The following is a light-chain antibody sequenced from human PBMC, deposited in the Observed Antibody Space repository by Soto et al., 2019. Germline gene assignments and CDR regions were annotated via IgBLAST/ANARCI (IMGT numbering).Light chain of an antibody. Sequence: QSALTQPASVSGSPGQSITISCTGTSSDVGGHNYVSWYQQHPGTAPKLMIYEVTNRPSGVSNRFSGSKSGNTASLTISGLQAEVEADYYCSSYTSSTTLDVVFGGGTKVTVL. V-gene: IGLV2-14*01. CDR2: EVT. J-gene: IGLJ2*01. CDR3: SSYTSSTTLDVV. CDR1: SSDVGGHNY.